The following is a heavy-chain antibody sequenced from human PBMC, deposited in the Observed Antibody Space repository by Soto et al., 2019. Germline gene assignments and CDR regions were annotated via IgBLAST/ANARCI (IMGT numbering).Heavy chain of an antibody. Sequence: QVQLVQSGAEVKKPGASVKVSCKASGYTFTSYGISWVRQAPGQGLEWMGWISAYNGNTNYARKLQGRVTMTTDTSESTDYMELRSVRSADTAVYYCASSLLVGYGLEGGRDWGQGTLVTVSS. CDR1: GYTFTSYG. CDR2: ISAYNGNT. D-gene: IGHD5-18*01. V-gene: IGHV1-18*01. CDR3: ASSLLVGYGLEGGRD. J-gene: IGHJ4*02.